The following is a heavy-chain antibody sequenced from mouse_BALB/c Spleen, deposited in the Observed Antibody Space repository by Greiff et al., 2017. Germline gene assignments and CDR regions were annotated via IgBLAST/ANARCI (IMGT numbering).Heavy chain of an antibody. CDR3: ARSYGVYYAMDY. V-gene: IGHV5-17*02. D-gene: IGHD1-2*01. Sequence: VQLKQSGGGLVQPGGSRKLSCAASGFTFSSFGMHWVRQAPEKGLEWVAYISCGSSTIYYADTVKGRFTISRDNPKNTLFLQMTSLRSEDTAMYYCARSYGVYYAMDYWGQGTSVTVSS. CDR2: ISCGSSTI. J-gene: IGHJ4*01. CDR1: GFTFSSFG.